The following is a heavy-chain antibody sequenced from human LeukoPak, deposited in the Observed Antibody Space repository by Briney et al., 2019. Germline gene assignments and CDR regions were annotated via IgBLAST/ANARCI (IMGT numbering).Heavy chain of an antibody. V-gene: IGHV4-39*01. CDR1: GGSISSSSYY. Sequence: SETLSLTCTVSGGSISSSSYYWGWIRQPPGKGLEWIGSIYYSGSTYYNPSLKSRVTISVDTSKNQFSLKLSSVTAADTVVYYCARRGNSSGKFDYWGQGTLVTVSS. J-gene: IGHJ4*02. D-gene: IGHD6-19*01. CDR2: IYYSGST. CDR3: ARRGNSSGKFDY.